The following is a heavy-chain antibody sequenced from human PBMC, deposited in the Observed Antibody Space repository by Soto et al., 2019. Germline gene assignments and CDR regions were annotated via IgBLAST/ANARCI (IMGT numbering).Heavy chain of an antibody. CDR3: ARIRGYGGYYYYMDV. CDR1: GGSINSSSYH. V-gene: IGHV4-39*01. CDR2: IYYSGNT. Sequence: SETLSLTCTVSGGSINSSSYHWGWIRQPPGKGLEWIGNIYYSGNTYYSPSLKSRVTIFVDSSKSQFSLKLSSVTAADTAVYYCARIRGYGGYYYYMDVWGKGTTVTVSS. J-gene: IGHJ6*03. D-gene: IGHD5-12*01.